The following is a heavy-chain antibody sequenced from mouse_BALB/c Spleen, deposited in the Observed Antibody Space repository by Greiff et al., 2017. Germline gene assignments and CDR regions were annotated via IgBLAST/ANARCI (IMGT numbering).Heavy chain of an antibody. D-gene: IGHD1-1*01. CDR2: IDPENGNT. CDR3: AKFPGGTEVHSALAY. V-gene: IGHV14-1*02. J-gene: IGHJ3*01. CDR1: GFNIQDYY. Sequence: VQLQQSGAELVRPGAFVKLSCKASGFNIQDYYMHWVQQRPEQGLEWIGWIDPENGNTIYDPKFQGKASITADTSSNTAYLQLSSLTSEDTAVYYSAKFPGGTEVHSALAYWGQGTLVTVSA.